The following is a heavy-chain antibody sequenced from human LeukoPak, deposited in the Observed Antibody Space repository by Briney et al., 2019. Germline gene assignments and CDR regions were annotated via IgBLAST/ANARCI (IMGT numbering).Heavy chain of an antibody. J-gene: IGHJ3*02. CDR3: AKGLLFTIIVVVNADAFDI. V-gene: IGHV3-13*05. Sequence: GGSLRLSCAASGFTFSSYDMHWVRQPTGKGLEWVSAIGSAGDPYYPGSVKGRFTISRENAENSLYLQMNSLRAEDTAVYYCAKGLLFTIIVVVNADAFDIWGQGTMVTVSS. CDR2: IGSAGDP. CDR1: GFTFSSYD. D-gene: IGHD3-22*01.